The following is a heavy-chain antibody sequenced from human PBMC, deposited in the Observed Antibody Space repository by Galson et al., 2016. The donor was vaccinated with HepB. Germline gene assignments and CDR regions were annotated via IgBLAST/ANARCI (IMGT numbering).Heavy chain of an antibody. D-gene: IGHD1-1*01. J-gene: IGHJ6*02. CDR3: ARFIASPWNDYYYYGMDV. CDR2: ISNDGSNK. Sequence: SLRLSCADSGFIFRSYAMNWVRQAPGKGLEWLAVISNDGSNKYFADSVKGRFTISRDNSKNTPYLQMNSLRAEDTAVYYCARFIASPWNDYYYYGMDVWGQGTTVTVSS. CDR1: GFIFRSYA. V-gene: IGHV3-30-3*01.